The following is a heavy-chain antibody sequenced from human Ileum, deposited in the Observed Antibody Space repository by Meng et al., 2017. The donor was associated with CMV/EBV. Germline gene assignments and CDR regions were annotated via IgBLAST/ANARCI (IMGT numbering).Heavy chain of an antibody. CDR1: GFIFTDRF. CDR3: ARDGVVCGDTTCRGFYS. V-gene: IGHV3-7*01. CDR2: IKEDGSEK. D-gene: IGHD2-21*01. J-gene: IGHJ5*02. Sequence: GESLKISCEASGFIFTDRFMGWVRQLPGQRLECVADIKEDGSEKYYVDSVKGRFTISRDDAKASVYLEMNNLRVEDTALYYCARDGVVCGDTTCRGFYSWGQGTLVTVSS.